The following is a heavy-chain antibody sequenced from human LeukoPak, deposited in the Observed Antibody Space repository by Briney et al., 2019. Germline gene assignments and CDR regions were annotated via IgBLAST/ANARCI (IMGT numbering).Heavy chain of an antibody. J-gene: IGHJ4*02. CDR2: IHHSGST. CDR1: GGSFSGYY. D-gene: IGHD2-2*01. Sequence: PSETLSLTCAVYGGSFSGYYWSWIRQPPGKGLEWIGEIHHSGSTNYNPSLKSRVSISVDTSKNQFSLKLSSVTAAGTAVYYCARAGGVPAAYFDFWGQGTLVTVSS. V-gene: IGHV4-34*01. CDR3: ARAGGVPAAYFDF.